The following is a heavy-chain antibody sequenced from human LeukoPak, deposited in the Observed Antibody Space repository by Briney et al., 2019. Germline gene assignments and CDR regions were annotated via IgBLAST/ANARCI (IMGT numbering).Heavy chain of an antibody. CDR3: AREVYYYDSSGYSHNWFDP. V-gene: IGHV4-59*01. CDR1: GGSISSYY. J-gene: IGHJ5*02. CDR2: IYYSGST. D-gene: IGHD3-22*01. Sequence: SETLSLTCTVSGGSISSYYWSWIRQPPGKGLEWIGYIYYSGSTNYNPSLKSRVTMSVDTSKNQFSLKLSSVTAADTAVYYCAREVYYYDSSGYSHNWFDPWGQGTLVTVSS.